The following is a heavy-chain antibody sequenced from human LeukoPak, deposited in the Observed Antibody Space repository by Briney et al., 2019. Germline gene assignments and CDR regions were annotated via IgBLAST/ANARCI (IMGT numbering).Heavy chain of an antibody. CDR3: GRNKGVCGSGSYDN. Sequence: GGPLSLSCAASGFTVSCHYWSWLRQAPGKGLEGVSQINSGGNTYYADSVKGRFTISRDNSKNTLYLQLNSLRAEDTAVYHCGRNKGVCGSGSYDNWGQGTLVTVSS. D-gene: IGHD3-10*01. CDR1: GFTVSCHY. V-gene: IGHV3-53*01. CDR2: INSGGNT. J-gene: IGHJ4*02.